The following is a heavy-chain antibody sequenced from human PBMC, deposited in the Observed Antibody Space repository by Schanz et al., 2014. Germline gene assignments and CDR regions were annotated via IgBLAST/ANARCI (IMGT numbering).Heavy chain of an antibody. J-gene: IGHJ4*02. CDR3: AKSMYSTSWAFDF. Sequence: QVQLVESGGCVVQPGRSLRLSCAASGFTFNSYGMHWVRQAPGKGLEWVAFIWYDGSNKYYADSVKGRFTISRDNSKNTLYVQMNSLRAEDTAVYYCAKSMYSTSWAFDFWGQGAQVTVSS. CDR1: GFTFNSYG. CDR2: IWYDGSNK. D-gene: IGHD2-2*01. V-gene: IGHV3-33*06.